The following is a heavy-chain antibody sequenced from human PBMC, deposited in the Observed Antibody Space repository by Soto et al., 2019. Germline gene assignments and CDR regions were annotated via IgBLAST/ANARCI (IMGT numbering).Heavy chain of an antibody. J-gene: IGHJ6*02. Sequence: PGGSLRLSCSASGFTFSSYAMHWVRQAPGKGLEYVSAISSNGGSTYYADSVKGRFTISRDNSKNTLYLQMSSLRAEDTAVYYCVKDYLDYDLWSGPPGMDVWGQGTTVTVSS. D-gene: IGHD3-3*01. CDR2: ISSNGGST. CDR1: GFTFSSYA. CDR3: VKDYLDYDLWSGPPGMDV. V-gene: IGHV3-64D*06.